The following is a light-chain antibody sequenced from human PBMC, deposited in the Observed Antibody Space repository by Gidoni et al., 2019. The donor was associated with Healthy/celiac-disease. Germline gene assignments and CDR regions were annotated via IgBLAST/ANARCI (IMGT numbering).Light chain of an antibody. CDR3: QQYYSTPWT. V-gene: IGKV4-1*01. CDR1: QRVLYSSNNKKY. J-gene: IGKJ1*01. CDR2: WAS. Sequence: DIVVTQAPDSLAGSLGERATINCKASQRVLYSSNNKKYLAWYQQKPGQPPNLLIDWASTRESGVPPRFSGSGSGTAFTPPISSLLAADVSVSYCQQYYSTPWTFXXXTKVEIK.